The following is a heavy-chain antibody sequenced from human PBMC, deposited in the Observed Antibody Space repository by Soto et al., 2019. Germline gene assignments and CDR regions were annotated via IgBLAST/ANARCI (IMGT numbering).Heavy chain of an antibody. J-gene: IGHJ3*02. CDR1: GFTFSSYA. CDR2: ISYDGSNK. CDR3: ARDGLTTVVRTAAFDI. V-gene: IGHV3-30-3*01. Sequence: QVQLVESGGGVVQPGRSLRLSCAASGFTFSSYAMHWVRQAPGKGLEWVAVISYDGSNKYYADSVKGRFTISRDNSKNTLYLQMNSLRAEDTAVYYCARDGLTTVVRTAAFDIWGQGTMVTVSS. D-gene: IGHD4-17*01.